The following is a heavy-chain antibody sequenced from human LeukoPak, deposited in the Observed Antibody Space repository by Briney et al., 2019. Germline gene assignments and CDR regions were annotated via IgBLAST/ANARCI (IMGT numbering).Heavy chain of an antibody. Sequence: ASVKVSCKASGYTFSNFAMHWVRQAPGQRLEWMGWINTDTGNPTYAQEFTGRFVFSLDTSVTTTYLQISSPKAEDTAVYYCARDLGLVARNFDYWGQGTLVTVSS. CDR3: ARDLGLVARNFDY. CDR1: GYTFSNFA. V-gene: IGHV7-4-1*02. CDR2: INTDTGNP. J-gene: IGHJ4*02. D-gene: IGHD2-8*02.